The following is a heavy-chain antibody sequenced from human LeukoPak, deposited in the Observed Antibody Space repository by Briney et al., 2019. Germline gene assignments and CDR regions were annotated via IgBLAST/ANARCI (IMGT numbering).Heavy chain of an antibody. CDR3: ARGGYYGSGSYNNWFDP. Sequence: SETLSLTCTVSGYSISSGYYWGWRRQPPGKGLEGIGSIYHSGSTYYNPSLKSRVTISVDTSKNQFSLKLSSVTAADTAVYYCARGGYYGSGSYNNWFDPWGQGTLVTVSS. CDR1: GYSISSGYY. V-gene: IGHV4-38-2*02. CDR2: IYHSGST. D-gene: IGHD3-10*01. J-gene: IGHJ5*02.